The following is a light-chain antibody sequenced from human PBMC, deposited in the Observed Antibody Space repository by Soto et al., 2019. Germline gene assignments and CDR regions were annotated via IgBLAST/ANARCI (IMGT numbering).Light chain of an antibody. Sequence: QSVLTQPPSGSAAPGQKVTISCSGSRSNIGNNYVSWYQQLPGTAPKLLIYDNNKRPSGIPDRFSGSKSGTSATLGITGLQTGDEADYYCGTWDSSLSAGVFGGGTKLTVL. CDR3: GTWDSSLSAGV. V-gene: IGLV1-51*01. CDR1: RSNIGNNY. J-gene: IGLJ3*02. CDR2: DNN.